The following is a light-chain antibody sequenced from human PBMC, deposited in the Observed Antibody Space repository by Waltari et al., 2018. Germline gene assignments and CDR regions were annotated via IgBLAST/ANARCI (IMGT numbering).Light chain of an antibody. CDR3: SSYTSSSTLFV. V-gene: IGLV2-14*01. J-gene: IGLJ1*01. Sequence: QSALTQPASVSGSPGQSITISCTGTSSDVGGYNYVSWYQQDPGKAPKLMIYDVSNRPSWVSNRFSGSKSGNSASLTISGLQAEDEADYYCSSYTSSSTLFVFGTGTKVTVL. CDR1: SSDVGGYNY. CDR2: DVS.